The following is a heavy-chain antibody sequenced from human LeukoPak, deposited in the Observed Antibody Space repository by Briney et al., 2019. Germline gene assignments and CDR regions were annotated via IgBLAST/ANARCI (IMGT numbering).Heavy chain of an antibody. CDR3: ARVRYCSSTSCRNYNWLDP. J-gene: IGHJ5*02. D-gene: IGHD2-2*01. CDR2: IYTSGST. V-gene: IGHV4-4*07. Sequence: SETLSLTCTVSGGSISSYYWSWIRQPAGKGLEWIGRIYTSGSTNYNPSLKSRVTVSVDTSKNQFSLKLSSVTAADTAVYYCARVRYCSSTSCRNYNWLDPWGQGTLVTVSS. CDR1: GGSISSYY.